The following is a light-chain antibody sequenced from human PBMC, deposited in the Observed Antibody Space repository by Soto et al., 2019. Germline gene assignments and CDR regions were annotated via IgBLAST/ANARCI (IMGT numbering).Light chain of an antibody. CDR3: CSSAGGFTWV. CDR1: SSDV. V-gene: IGLV2-11*01. CDR2: YVS. J-gene: IGLJ3*02. Sequence: QSVLTQPRSVSGSPGQSVTISCTGTSSDVVSWYQQHPGKAPKLIIYYVSQRPSGVPDRFXGSKSGNTASLXISGLQAEDEADYYCCSSAGGFTWVFGGGTKLTVL.